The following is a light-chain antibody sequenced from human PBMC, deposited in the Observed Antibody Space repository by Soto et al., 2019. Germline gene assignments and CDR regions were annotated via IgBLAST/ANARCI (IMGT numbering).Light chain of an antibody. CDR2: GVT. Sequence: QSALTQPASVSGSPGQSITISCTGSGSDIGAYNYVSWYQQHPGKAPKLLIHGVTRRPSGVSSRFSASKSAYTASLTISGRQAEDEAKYYCSSFTTIYFYVFGPGTKVTVL. CDR1: GSDIGAYNY. CDR3: SSFTTIYFYV. V-gene: IGLV2-14*01. J-gene: IGLJ1*01.